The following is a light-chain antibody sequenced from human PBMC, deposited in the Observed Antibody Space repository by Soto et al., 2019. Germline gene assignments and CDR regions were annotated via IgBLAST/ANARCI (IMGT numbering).Light chain of an antibody. CDR1: QDISNY. CDR2: DAS. V-gene: IGKV1-33*01. J-gene: IGKJ3*01. Sequence: DIQMTQSPSSLSASVRDRVTITCQASQDISNYLNWYQHKPGKAPKLLICDASNLEPGVPSRFSGSGSGTDFTFTISSLQPEDIATYYCQQYANLPCTFGPGTKVDIK. CDR3: QQYANLPCT.